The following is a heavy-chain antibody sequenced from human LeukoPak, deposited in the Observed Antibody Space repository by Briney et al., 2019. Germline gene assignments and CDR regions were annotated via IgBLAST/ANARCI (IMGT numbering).Heavy chain of an antibody. Sequence: ASVKVSCKASGYTFTSYDINWVRQATGQGLEWMGWISAYNGNTNYAQKLQGRVTMTTDTSTSTAYMELRSLRSDDTAVYYCARDRGDYYFDLGGQGTLVTVSS. CDR2: ISAYNGNT. CDR3: ARDRGDYYFDL. J-gene: IGHJ4*02. CDR1: GYTFTSYD. V-gene: IGHV1-18*01. D-gene: IGHD2-21*02.